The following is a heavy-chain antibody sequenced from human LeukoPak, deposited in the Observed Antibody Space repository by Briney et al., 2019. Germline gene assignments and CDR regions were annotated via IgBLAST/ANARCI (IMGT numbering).Heavy chain of an antibody. CDR3: ARGCSSTSCYKEGAFDI. CDR1: GGSISSYY. D-gene: IGHD2-2*02. V-gene: IGHV4-59*01. J-gene: IGHJ3*02. Sequence: PSETLSLTCTVSGGSISSYYWSWIRQPRGKGLEWIGYIYYSGSTNYNPSLKSRVTISVDTSKNQFSLKLSSVTAADTAVYYCARGCSSTSCYKEGAFDIWGQGTMVTVSS. CDR2: IYYSGST.